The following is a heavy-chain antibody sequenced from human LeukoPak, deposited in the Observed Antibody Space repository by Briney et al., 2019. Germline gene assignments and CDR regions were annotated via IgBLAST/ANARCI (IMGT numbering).Heavy chain of an antibody. CDR3: ARSGVLLWFGELYDY. CDR1: GGSFSGYY. Sequence: SETLSLTCAVYGGSFSGYYWSWIRQPPGKGLEWIGEINHSGSTNYNPSLKSRVTISVDTSKNQFSLKLSSVTAADTAVYYCARSGVLLWFGELYDYWGQGTLVTVSS. CDR2: INHSGST. J-gene: IGHJ4*02. D-gene: IGHD3-10*01. V-gene: IGHV4-34*01.